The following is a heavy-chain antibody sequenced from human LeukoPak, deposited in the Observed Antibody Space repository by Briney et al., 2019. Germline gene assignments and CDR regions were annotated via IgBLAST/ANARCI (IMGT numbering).Heavy chain of an antibody. V-gene: IGHV3-48*03. Sequence: GGSLRLSCAASGFTFSSYEMNWVRQAPGKGLEWVSYISSSGSTIYYADSVKGRFTISRGNAKNSLYLQMNSLRAEDTAVYYCARDAYYYDSSGYYFYPFDYWGQGTLVTVSS. CDR2: ISSSGSTI. J-gene: IGHJ4*02. CDR3: ARDAYYYDSSGYYFYPFDY. D-gene: IGHD3-22*01. CDR1: GFTFSSYE.